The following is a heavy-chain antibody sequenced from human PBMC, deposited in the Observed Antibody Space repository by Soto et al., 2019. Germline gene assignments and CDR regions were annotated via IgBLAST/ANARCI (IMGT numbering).Heavy chain of an antibody. CDR2: INHSGST. Sequence: SETLSLTCAVYGGSFSGYYWSWIRQPPGKGLEWIGEINHSGSTNYNPSLKSRVTISVDTSKNQFSLKLSSVTAADTAVYYCARAGPLYYYDSSGFSRAFDPWGQGTLVTVSS. V-gene: IGHV4-34*01. CDR1: GGSFSGYY. J-gene: IGHJ5*02. D-gene: IGHD3-22*01. CDR3: ARAGPLYYYDSSGFSRAFDP.